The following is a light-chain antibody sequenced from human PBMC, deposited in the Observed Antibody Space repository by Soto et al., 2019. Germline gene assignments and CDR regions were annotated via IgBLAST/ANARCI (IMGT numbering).Light chain of an antibody. CDR1: QSVNSN. CDR3: QQYHNWTLG. Sequence: EIVMTQSPATLSVSPGERATLSCRASQSVNSNLAWYQQKPGQAPRLLIYGASTRATGIPARFSGSGSGTEFTLTISSLQSEDFAVYYCQQYHNWTLGFGGGTNVDIK. V-gene: IGKV3-15*01. CDR2: GAS. J-gene: IGKJ4*01.